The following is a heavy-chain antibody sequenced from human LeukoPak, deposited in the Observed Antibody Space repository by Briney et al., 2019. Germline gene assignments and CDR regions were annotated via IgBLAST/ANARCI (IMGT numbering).Heavy chain of an antibody. J-gene: IGHJ4*02. CDR2: IYSGGST. CDR3: ATEKPYGDRHYFDY. CDR1: GFTVSSNY. Sequence: GGSLRLSCAASGFTVSSNYMSWVRQAPGKGLEWVSVIYSGGSTYYADSVKGRFTISRDNSKNTLYLQMNSLRAEDTAVYYCATEKPYGDRHYFDYWGQGTLVTVSS. V-gene: IGHV3-66*01. D-gene: IGHD4-17*01.